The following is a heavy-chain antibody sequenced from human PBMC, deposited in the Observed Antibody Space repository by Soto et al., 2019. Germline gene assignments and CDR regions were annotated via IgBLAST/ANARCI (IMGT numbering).Heavy chain of an antibody. J-gene: IGHJ4*02. V-gene: IGHV5-51*01. D-gene: IGHD3-22*01. CDR1: GYSFISYW. Sequence: SVKISLKGSGYSFISYWIGWVLQIPGKGLAWMGIIFPGVSDTRYGPAFQGQVTISADKSFSTAYLQWSRRKASATAMYYCARVCHYDRSAYPDYWGQGTLVTVSS. CDR3: ARVCHYDRSAYPDY. CDR2: IFPGVSDT.